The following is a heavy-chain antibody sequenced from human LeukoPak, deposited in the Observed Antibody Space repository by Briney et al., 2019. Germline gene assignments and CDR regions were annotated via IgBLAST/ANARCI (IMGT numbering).Heavy chain of an antibody. V-gene: IGHV4-4*07. D-gene: IGHD3-3*01. CDR1: GGSISTYY. CDR3: ARHFYDDNHYFDY. CDR2: IYTSGNT. J-gene: IGHJ4*02. Sequence: SETLSLTCTVSGGSISTYYWNWIRQPAGKGLEWIGRIYTSGNTNYNPSLESRVTMSVDTSKNQFSLKLSYVTAADTAVYYCARHFYDDNHYFDYWGQGTLVTVSS.